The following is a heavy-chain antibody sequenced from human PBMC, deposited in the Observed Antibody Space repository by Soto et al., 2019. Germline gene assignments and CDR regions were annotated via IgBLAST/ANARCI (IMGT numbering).Heavy chain of an antibody. V-gene: IGHV3-30-3*01. CDR3: ARGDDCRDRKAD. CDR1: GFTFSSYA. Sequence: QVQLVESGGGVVQPGRSLRLSCAASGFTFSSYAMHWVRQAPGKGLEWVAVISYDGSNKYYADSVKGRFTIPRDNSKNTLYLQMNNLRAEDTAVYCCARGDDCRDRKADWGQVTLVTVSS. J-gene: IGHJ4*02. CDR2: ISYDGSNK. D-gene: IGHD4-17*01.